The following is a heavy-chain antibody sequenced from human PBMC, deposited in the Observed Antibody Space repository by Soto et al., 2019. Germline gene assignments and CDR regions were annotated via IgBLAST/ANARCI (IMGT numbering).Heavy chain of an antibody. D-gene: IGHD3-10*01. CDR1: RGSFSDYY. CDR3: ARGFHSMVREVVSTYFYSYMDV. J-gene: IGHJ6*03. V-gene: IGHV4-34*01. CDR2: INHGGGT. Sequence: SETLSLTCTVYRGSFSDYYWSWIRQPPGKGLEWIGEINHGGGTNYNPSLKSRVTISVDTSNNQFSLTLSSVTAADTAVYYCARGFHSMVREVVSTYFYSYMDVWGKGTTVTVSS.